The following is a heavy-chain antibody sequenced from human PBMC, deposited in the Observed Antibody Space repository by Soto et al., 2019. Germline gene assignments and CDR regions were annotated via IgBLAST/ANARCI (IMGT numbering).Heavy chain of an antibody. J-gene: IGHJ4*02. CDR3: ASRYCSGGSCYPASPYFDY. CDR2: IYYSGST. D-gene: IGHD2-15*01. V-gene: IGHV4-31*03. Sequence: HVQLQESGPGLVKPSQTLSLTCTVSGCSISRGGYYWSWIRQHPGKGLEWIGYIYYSGSTYYNPSIQRRVTISVDTSKNQFSLKLSSVTAADTAVYYCASRYCSGGSCYPASPYFDYWGQGTLVTVSS. CDR1: GCSISRGGYY.